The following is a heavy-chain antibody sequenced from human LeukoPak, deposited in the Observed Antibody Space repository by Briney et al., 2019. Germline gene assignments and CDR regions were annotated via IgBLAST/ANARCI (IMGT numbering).Heavy chain of an antibody. V-gene: IGHV3-30*04. D-gene: IGHD5-18*01. J-gene: IGHJ4*02. Sequence: GGSLRLSCAASGFTFSSYAMHWVRQAPGKGLEWVAVISYDGSNKYYADSVKGRFTISRDNSKNTLYLQMNSLRAEDTAVYYCARLSPQLSDYWGQGTLVTVSS. CDR3: ARLSPQLSDY. CDR1: GFTFSSYA. CDR2: ISYDGSNK.